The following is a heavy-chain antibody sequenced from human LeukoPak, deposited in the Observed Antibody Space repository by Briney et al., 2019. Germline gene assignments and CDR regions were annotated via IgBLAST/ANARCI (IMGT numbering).Heavy chain of an antibody. Sequence: ASVKVSRKASGYTFTSYGISWVRQAPGQEVEGMGWISAYNGNTNYPPKLQGRVTMTTDTSTSTAYMELRSLRSDDTAVYYCAREDRGYCSSTSCYMKMDVWGTGTTVTVSS. D-gene: IGHD2-2*02. CDR2: ISAYNGNT. J-gene: IGHJ6*04. V-gene: IGHV1-18*01. CDR3: AREDRGYCSSTSCYMKMDV. CDR1: GYTFTSYG.